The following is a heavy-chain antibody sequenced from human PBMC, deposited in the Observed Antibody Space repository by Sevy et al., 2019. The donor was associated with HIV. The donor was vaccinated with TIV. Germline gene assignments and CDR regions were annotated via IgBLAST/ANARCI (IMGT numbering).Heavy chain of an antibody. CDR1: GGSISSSSYY. Sequence: SETLSITCTVSGGSISSSSYYWGWIRQPPGKGLEWIGSIYYSGSTYYNPSLKSRVTISVDTSKNQFSLKLSSVTAADTAVYYCARQKITMVRGVILNWFDPWGQGTLVTVSS. V-gene: IGHV4-39*01. D-gene: IGHD3-10*01. CDR2: IYYSGST. CDR3: ARQKITMVRGVILNWFDP. J-gene: IGHJ5*02.